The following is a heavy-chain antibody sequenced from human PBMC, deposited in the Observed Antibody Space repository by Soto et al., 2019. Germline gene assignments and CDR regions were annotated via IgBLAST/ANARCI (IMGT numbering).Heavy chain of an antibody. D-gene: IGHD6-19*01. J-gene: IGHJ3*02. CDR3: ARCIAVAGKIEAFDI. CDR1: GYSFTSYW. Sequence: PGESLKISCKGSGYSFTSYWIGWVRQMPGKGLEWMGIIYPGDSDTRYSPSFQGQVTISAGKSISTAYLQWSSLKASDTAMYYCARCIAVAGKIEAFDIWGQGTMVTVSS. V-gene: IGHV5-51*01. CDR2: IYPGDSDT.